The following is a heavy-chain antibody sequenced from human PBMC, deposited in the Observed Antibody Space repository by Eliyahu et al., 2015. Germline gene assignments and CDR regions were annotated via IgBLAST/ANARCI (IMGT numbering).Heavy chain of an antibody. J-gene: IGHJ4*02. CDR1: GFTFXSYA. D-gene: IGHD2-2*01. CDR2: ISGSGGST. Sequence: EVQLLESGGGLVQPGGSLRLSCAAXGFTFXSYAMSWVRQAPGKGLEWVSAISGSGGSTYYADSVKGRFTISRDNSKNTLYLQMNSLRAEDTAVYYCAKGRGPAAIVIENDYWGQGTLVTVSS. CDR3: AKGRGPAAIVIENDY. V-gene: IGHV3-23*01.